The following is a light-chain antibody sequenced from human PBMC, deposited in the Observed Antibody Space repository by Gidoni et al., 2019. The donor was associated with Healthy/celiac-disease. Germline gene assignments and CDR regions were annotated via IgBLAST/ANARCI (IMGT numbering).Light chain of an antibody. J-gene: IGLJ2*01. CDR2: QDT. Sequence: SYELTQPPSVSVSPGQTASITCSGDKLGDKYACWYQQKPGQSPGVVSYQDTKRPSGIPERFSGSNSGNTVTLTISGTQAMDEADYYCQGWDSSSLMVFGGGTKLTVL. V-gene: IGLV3-1*01. CDR3: QGWDSSSLMV. CDR1: KLGDKY.